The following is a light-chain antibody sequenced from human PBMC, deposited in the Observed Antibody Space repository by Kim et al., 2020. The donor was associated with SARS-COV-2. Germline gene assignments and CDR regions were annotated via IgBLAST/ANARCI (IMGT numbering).Light chain of an antibody. CDR1: QSISNV. V-gene: IGKV3-15*01. CDR3: QQYYDWPPWT. J-gene: IGKJ1*01. Sequence: SPGERATLFCRASQSISNVLAWYQQKPGQAPRLLIYSASTRATGIPARFSGSGSGTDFTLTISSLQSEDIALYYCQQYYDWPPWTFGQGTKVDIK. CDR2: SAS.